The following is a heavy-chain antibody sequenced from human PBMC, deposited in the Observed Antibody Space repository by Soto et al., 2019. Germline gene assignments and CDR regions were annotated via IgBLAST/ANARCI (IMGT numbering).Heavy chain of an antibody. D-gene: IGHD6-19*01. CDR2: ISWDGGST. CDR1: GFTSDDYA. Sequence: GGSLRLSCAASGFTSDDYAMYWVRQAPGKGLEWVSLISWDGGSTYYADSVKGRFTISRGNSKNSLYLQMNSLRAEDTALYYCAKDKGGRIAVPARTIDIWGQGTMVTVSS. V-gene: IGHV3-43D*04. CDR3: AKDKGGRIAVPARTIDI. J-gene: IGHJ3*02.